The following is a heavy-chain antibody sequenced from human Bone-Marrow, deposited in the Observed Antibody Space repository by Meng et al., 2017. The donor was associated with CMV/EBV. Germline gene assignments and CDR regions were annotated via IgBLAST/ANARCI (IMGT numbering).Heavy chain of an antibody. CDR2: ITYDGNNK. Sequence: GESLKISCAASGFTFSSYAMHWVRQAPGKGLEWVAVITYDGNNKFYADSVKGRFTISRDNAKNSLYLQMNSLRAEDTAVYYCAREVNYDFWSGFPMDVWGQGTTVTVSS. D-gene: IGHD3-3*01. V-gene: IGHV3-30-3*01. CDR1: GFTFSSYA. J-gene: IGHJ6*02. CDR3: AREVNYDFWSGFPMDV.